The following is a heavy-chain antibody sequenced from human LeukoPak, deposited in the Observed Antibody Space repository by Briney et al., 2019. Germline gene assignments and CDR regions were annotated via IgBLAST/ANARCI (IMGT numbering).Heavy chain of an antibody. CDR2: ISAYNGNT. CDR3: ARQPGYYGSGSYPY. Sequence: ASVKVSCKASGYTFTSYGISWVRQAPGQGLEWMGWISAYNGNTNYAQKLQGRVTMTTDTSTSTAYMELRSLRSDDTAVYYCARQPGYYGSGSYPYWGQGTQVTVSS. CDR1: GYTFTSYG. D-gene: IGHD3-10*01. J-gene: IGHJ4*02. V-gene: IGHV1-18*01.